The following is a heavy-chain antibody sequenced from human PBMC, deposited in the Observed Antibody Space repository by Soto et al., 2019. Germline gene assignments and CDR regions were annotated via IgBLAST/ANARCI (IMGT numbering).Heavy chain of an antibody. J-gene: IGHJ3*02. CDR2: ISWNSGSI. CDR1: GFTFDDYV. V-gene: IGHV3-9*01. D-gene: IGHD3-9*01. Sequence: PGGSLRLSCAASGFTFDDYVMHWVRQAPGKGLEWVSGISWNSGSIGYADSVKGRFTISRDNAKNSLYLQMNSLRAEDTALYYCAKAPYYDIPPNIWGQGTMVTVSS. CDR3: AKAPYYDIPPNI.